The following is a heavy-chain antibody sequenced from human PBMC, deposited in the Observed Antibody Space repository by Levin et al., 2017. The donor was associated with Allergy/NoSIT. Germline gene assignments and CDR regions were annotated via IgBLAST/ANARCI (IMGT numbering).Heavy chain of an antibody. V-gene: IGHV3-21*01. J-gene: IGHJ3*02. CDR2: ISSSSSYI. CDR1: GFTFSSYS. CDR3: ARALLIPWELREDAFDI. Sequence: GESLKISCAASGFTFSSYSMNWVRQAPGKGLEWVSSISSSSSYIYYADSVKGRFTISRDNAKNSLYLQMNSLRAEDTAVYYCARALLIPWELREDAFDIWGQGTMVTVSS. D-gene: IGHD1-26*01.